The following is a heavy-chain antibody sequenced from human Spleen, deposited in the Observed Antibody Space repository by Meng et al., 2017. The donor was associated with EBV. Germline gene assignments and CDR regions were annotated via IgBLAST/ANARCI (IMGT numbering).Heavy chain of an antibody. CDR2: FYHTGST. D-gene: IGHD3-10*01. J-gene: IGHJ4*02. CDR1: GDSISSGIYS. V-gene: IGHV4-30-2*01. CDR3: ASVDLGEFTHDR. Sequence: QLQLQESGSVLVKPSQTLSLPCAVSGDSISSGIYSWSWIRQPPGKGLEWIGYFYHTGSTYYNPSLKSRVTILVDRSKNQFSLRLSSVTAADTAVYYCASVDLGEFTHDRWGQGTLVTVSS.